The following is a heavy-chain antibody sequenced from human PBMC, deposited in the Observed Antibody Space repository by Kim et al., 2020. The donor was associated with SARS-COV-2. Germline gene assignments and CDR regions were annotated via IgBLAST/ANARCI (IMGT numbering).Heavy chain of an antibody. J-gene: IGHJ3*02. D-gene: IGHD3-9*01. CDR1: GGSISSYY. CDR3: ARLSPGRLVKGAFDI. Sequence: SETLSLTCTVSGGSISSYYWSWIRQPPGKGLEWIGHIYYSGSTNYNPSLKSRVTISVDTSKNQFSLKLSSVTAADTAVYYCARLSPGRLVKGAFDIWGQGTMVTVSS. V-gene: IGHV4-59*08. CDR2: IYYSGST.